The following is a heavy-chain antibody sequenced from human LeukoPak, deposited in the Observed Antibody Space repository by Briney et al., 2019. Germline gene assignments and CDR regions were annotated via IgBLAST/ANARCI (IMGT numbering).Heavy chain of an antibody. J-gene: IGHJ5*02. CDR2: IDPDTGGT. Sequence: ASMKVSCKASGYTFTGNPIHWVRQAPGQGLEWMGWIDPDTGGTHYAQKFRDRVTVTSDTAISTAYMELNMLTSDDTAVYFCAREVQGFDTWGQGTLVTVSS. CDR3: AREVQGFDT. V-gene: IGHV1-2*02. CDR1: GYTFTGNP. D-gene: IGHD1-1*01.